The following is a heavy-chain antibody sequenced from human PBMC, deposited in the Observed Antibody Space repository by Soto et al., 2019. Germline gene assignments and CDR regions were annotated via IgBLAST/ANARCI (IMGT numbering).Heavy chain of an antibody. V-gene: IGHV1-3*01. Sequence: QVHLVQSGAEVKKPGASVKVSCKASGYNFTQYTIHWVRQAPGQRLEWMGWITAGDGKTQYSKKFQTRVTIRSDVPAPPANWDLTAWRSKERPVNSLAGDLSVGGFFWSAAWG. CDR2: ITAGDGKT. J-gene: IGHJ5*01. CDR1: GYNFTQYT. D-gene: IGHD2-15*01. CDR3: AGDLSVGGFFWSAA.